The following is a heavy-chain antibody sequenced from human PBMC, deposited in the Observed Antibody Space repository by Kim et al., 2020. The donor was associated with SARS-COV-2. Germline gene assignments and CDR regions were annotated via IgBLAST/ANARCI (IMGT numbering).Heavy chain of an antibody. CDR3: ARGDRDYTNYRRPSYYYYYYYGMDV. V-gene: IGHV1-8*01. Sequence: ASVKVSCKASGYTFTSYDINWVRQATVQGLEWMGWMNPNSGNTGYAQKFQGRVTMTRNTSISTAYMELSSLRSEDTAVYYCARGDRDYTNYRRPSYYYYYYYGMDVWGQGTTVTVSS. CDR1: GYTFTSYD. CDR2: MNPNSGNT. D-gene: IGHD4-4*01. J-gene: IGHJ6*02.